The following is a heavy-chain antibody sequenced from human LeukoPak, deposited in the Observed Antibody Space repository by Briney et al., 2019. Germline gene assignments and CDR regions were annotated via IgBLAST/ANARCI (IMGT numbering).Heavy chain of an antibody. CDR2: IYHSGST. CDR3: ARDPVGAVAGRVYNWFDP. D-gene: IGHD6-19*01. J-gene: IGHJ5*02. V-gene: IGHV4-38-2*02. CDR1: GYSISSGYY. Sequence: SETLSLTCTVSGYSISSGYYWGWIRQPPGKGLEWIWSIYHSGSTCYNPSLKSRVTISVDTSKNQFSLKLSSVTAADTAVYYCARDPVGAVAGRVYNWFDPWGQGTLVTVSS.